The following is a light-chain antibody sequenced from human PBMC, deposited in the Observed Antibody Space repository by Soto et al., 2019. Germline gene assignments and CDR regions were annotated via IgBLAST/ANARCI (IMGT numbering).Light chain of an antibody. CDR3: QQYNNWPSWT. CDR2: GAS. Sequence: EIVMTQSPATLSVSPGERATLSCRASQSVSSNLAWYQQKPGQAPRLLIYGASTRATGIPARFSGSGSGTEFTLTISSLQSEDFAVYYCQQYNNWPSWTFGPGTK. V-gene: IGKV3-15*01. J-gene: IGKJ1*01. CDR1: QSVSSN.